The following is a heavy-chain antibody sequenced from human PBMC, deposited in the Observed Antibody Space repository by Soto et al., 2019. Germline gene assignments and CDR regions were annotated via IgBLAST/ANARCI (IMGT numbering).Heavy chain of an antibody. CDR1: GFTFSNYA. J-gene: IGHJ6*02. V-gene: IGHV3-23*01. CDR2: ISGSGCST. D-gene: IGHD1-7*01. Sequence: GGSLRLSWGASGFTFSNYALTWVRQAPGKGLEWVSTISGSGCSTYYADSVKGRFTISRDNSKNTLSLQMNSLRAEDTAVYYCASHPNPELPNRPINYFYYGMDVWGQGTTVTVSS. CDR3: ASHPNPELPNRPINYFYYGMDV.